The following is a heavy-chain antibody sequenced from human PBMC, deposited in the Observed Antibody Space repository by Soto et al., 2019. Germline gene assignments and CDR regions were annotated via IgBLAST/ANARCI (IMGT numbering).Heavy chain of an antibody. Sequence: QVQLVQSGAEVKKPGSSVKVSCKASGGTFSSYAISWVRQAPGQGLEWMGGIIPIFGTANYAQKFQGRVTITADESTSTAYMELSSLRSEDTAVYYCARPLLDYDFWSGLHSPSGPNYYYYGMDVWGQGTTVTVSS. J-gene: IGHJ6*02. CDR2: IIPIFGTA. CDR1: GGTFSSYA. V-gene: IGHV1-69*01. D-gene: IGHD3-3*01. CDR3: ARPLLDYDFWSGLHSPSGPNYYYYGMDV.